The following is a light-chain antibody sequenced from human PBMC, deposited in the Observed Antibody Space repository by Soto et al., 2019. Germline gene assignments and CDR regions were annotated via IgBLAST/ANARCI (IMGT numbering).Light chain of an antibody. J-gene: IGKJ1*01. CDR3: QQYNNWPRT. Sequence: EIMMTQSPANLFVYYGERATLSCRATQSVSSNLAWYQQKPGQAPRLLIYGASTRATGIPARFSGSGSGTEFTLTISSLQSEDFAVYYCQQYNNWPRTFGQGTKVDIK. CDR1: QSVSSN. CDR2: GAS. V-gene: IGKV3-15*01.